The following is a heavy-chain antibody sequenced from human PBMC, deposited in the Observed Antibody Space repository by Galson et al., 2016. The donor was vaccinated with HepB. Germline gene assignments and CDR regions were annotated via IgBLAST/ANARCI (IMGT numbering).Heavy chain of an antibody. Sequence: SLRLSCAASGFTFNSYGMHWVRQAPGKGLEWVALVWYDEINKFYRDSVKGRFTIPRDNSKNTLFLQLNSLRAEDTAVYYCAKDPYAVVSRPEYFQHWGQGTLVTVSS. CDR1: GFTFNSYG. CDR2: VWYDEINK. V-gene: IGHV3-30*02. CDR3: AKDPYAVVSRPEYFQH. D-gene: IGHD2-2*01. J-gene: IGHJ1*01.